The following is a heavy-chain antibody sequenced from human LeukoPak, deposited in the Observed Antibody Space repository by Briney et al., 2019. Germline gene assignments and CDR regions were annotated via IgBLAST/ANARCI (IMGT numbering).Heavy chain of an antibody. CDR2: INHSGST. D-gene: IGHD3-3*01. V-gene: IGHV4-34*01. CDR3: ARGRGVYDFWSGYYIYYFDY. J-gene: IGHJ4*02. CDR1: GESFSGYY. Sequence: SETLSLTCAVYGESFSGYYWSWIRQPPGKGLEWIGEINHSGSTNYNPSLKSRVTISVDTSKNQFSLKLSSVTAADTAVYYCARGRGVYDFWSGYYIYYFDYWGQGTLVTVSS.